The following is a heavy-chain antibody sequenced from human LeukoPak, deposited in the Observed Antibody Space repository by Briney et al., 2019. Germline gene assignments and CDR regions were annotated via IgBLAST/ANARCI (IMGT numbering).Heavy chain of an antibody. J-gene: IGHJ4*02. V-gene: IGHV1-46*01. CDR3: ARVAQHRYYYDSSDYRYYFDY. CDR1: GYIFTSYN. D-gene: IGHD3-22*01. CDR2: INSSGGST. Sequence: ASVKVSCKASGYIFTSYNMYWVRQAPGQGLEWMGIINSSGGSTNYAQKFQGRVTMTTDTSTTTAYMELRSLRSDDTAVYYCARVAQHRYYYDSSDYRYYFDYWGQGTLVAVSS.